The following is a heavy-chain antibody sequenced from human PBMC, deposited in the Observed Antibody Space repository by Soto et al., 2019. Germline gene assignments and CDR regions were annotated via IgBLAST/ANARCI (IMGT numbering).Heavy chain of an antibody. CDR1: GGTFSSYA. V-gene: IGHV1-69*13. CDR3: ASYYYDSSGYHYYYYYGMDV. J-gene: IGHJ6*02. Sequence: SVKVSCKASGGTFSSYAISWVRQAPGQGLEWMGGIIPIFGTANYAQKFQGRVTITADESTSTAYMELSSLRSEDTAVYYCASYYYDSSGYHYYYYYGMDVWGQGTTVTV. D-gene: IGHD3-22*01. CDR2: IIPIFGTA.